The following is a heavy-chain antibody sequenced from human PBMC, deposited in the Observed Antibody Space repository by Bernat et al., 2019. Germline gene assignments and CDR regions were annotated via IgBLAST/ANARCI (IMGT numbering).Heavy chain of an antibody. J-gene: IGHJ3*02. CDR2: IWYDGGNK. V-gene: IGHV3-33*01. CDR1: GFTFSNYG. D-gene: IGHD2-21*01. Sequence: QVQLVESGGGVVQPGRSLRLSCAASGFTFSNYGMHWVRQAPGKGLEWVALIWYDGGNKFYADSVKGRFTISRDNSKNTLYLEMNSLRVEDTAMYFCARGRYCGGVSSSSGDPFDIWGQGTMVTVSS. CDR3: ARGRYCGGVSSSSGDPFDI.